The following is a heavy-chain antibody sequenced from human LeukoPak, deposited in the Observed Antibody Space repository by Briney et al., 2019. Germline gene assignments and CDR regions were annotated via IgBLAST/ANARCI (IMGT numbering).Heavy chain of an antibody. CDR2: IYPGDSDT. CDR1: GYKFSTYW. D-gene: IGHD2-15*01. J-gene: IGHJ4*02. Sequence: GESLKISCKGSGYKFSTYWIAWVRQMPGKGLEWMGIIYPGDSDTRYSPSFQGQVTISADKSISTAYLQWSSLKASDTAMYYCARLPGYCSGGNCYFDYWGQGTLVTVSS. V-gene: IGHV5-51*01. CDR3: ARLPGYCSGGNCYFDY.